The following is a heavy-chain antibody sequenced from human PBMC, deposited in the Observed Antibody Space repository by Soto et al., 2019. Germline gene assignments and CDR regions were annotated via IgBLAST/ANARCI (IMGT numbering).Heavy chain of an antibody. V-gene: IGHV3-74*01. J-gene: IGHJ6*03. Sequence: GGSLRLSCAASGFTFSSYWMHWVRQAPGKGLVWVSRINSDGSSTSYADSVKGRFTISRDNAKNTLYLQMNSLRAEDTAVYYCARAGVLDCSSTSCYYYYYYYMDVWGKGTTVTVSS. CDR3: ARAGVLDCSSTSCYYYYYYYMDV. CDR2: INSDGSST. D-gene: IGHD2-2*01. CDR1: GFTFSSYW.